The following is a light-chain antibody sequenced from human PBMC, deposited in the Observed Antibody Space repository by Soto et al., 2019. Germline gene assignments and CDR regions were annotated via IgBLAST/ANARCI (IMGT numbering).Light chain of an antibody. CDR3: QQRSNWPPIT. CDR1: QSVTRY. CDR2: DAS. V-gene: IGKV3-11*01. J-gene: IGKJ5*01. Sequence: EILLTQCPATLSLSPGERATLSCGTSQSVTRYLAWYQQKPGQAPRLLIYDASNRATGIPATFSGSGSGTDFTLTISSLEPQDFALYYSQQRSNWPPITFGPGTRLEI.